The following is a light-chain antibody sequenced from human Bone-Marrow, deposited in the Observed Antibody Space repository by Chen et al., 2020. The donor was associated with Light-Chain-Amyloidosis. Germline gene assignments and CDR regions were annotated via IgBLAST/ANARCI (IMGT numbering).Light chain of an antibody. V-gene: IGKV1-5*03. J-gene: IGKJ2*01. CDR3: QQYRLFSFT. CDR1: EXXXDW. Sequence: IRMXXSPSSLSASVGDRXXXTCXASEXXXDWXXXYQXKPGXXXRLXXSKAXXLPSWVPSRFXXXGSXXXFTXXLTSLXPDDXXTYYCQQYRLFSFTFGQGTKLELK. CDR2: KAX.